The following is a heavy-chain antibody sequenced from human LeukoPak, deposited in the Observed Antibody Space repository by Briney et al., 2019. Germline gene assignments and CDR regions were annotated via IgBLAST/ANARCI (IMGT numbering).Heavy chain of an antibody. CDR2: ISYDGSNK. CDR1: GFTFSSYA. CDR3: ARDRTVTTFYYYYYGMDV. D-gene: IGHD4-17*01. Sequence: PGGSLRLFCAASGFTFSSYAMHWVRQAPGKGLEWVAVISYDGSNKYYADSVKGRFTISRDNSKNTLYLQMNSLRAEDTAVYYCARDRTVTTFYYYYYGMDVWGQGNTVTVSS. J-gene: IGHJ6*02. V-gene: IGHV3-30*04.